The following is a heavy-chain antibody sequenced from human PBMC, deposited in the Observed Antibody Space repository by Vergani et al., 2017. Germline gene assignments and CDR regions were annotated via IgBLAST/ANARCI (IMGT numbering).Heavy chain of an antibody. J-gene: IGHJ4*02. CDR3: ARGGYNYGYDPFDY. D-gene: IGHD5-18*01. CDR1: GFTFSSYN. Sequence: EVQLVESGGGLVQPGRSLRLSCAASGFTFSSYNMNWVRQAPGKGLEWVSSISSSSSYIYYADSVKGRFTIARENAKNSLYLQMNSLRAEDTAVYYCARGGYNYGYDPFDYWGQGTLVTVSS. V-gene: IGHV3-21*01. CDR2: ISSSSSYI.